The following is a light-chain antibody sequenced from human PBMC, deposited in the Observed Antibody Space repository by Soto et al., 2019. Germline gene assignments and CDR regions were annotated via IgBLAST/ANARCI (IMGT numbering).Light chain of an antibody. CDR1: QSVNSN. CDR3: QQYNVWPLT. J-gene: IGKJ4*01. Sequence: EIVMTQSPVTLSVSPGDRATLSCRASQSVNSNLAWYQQKPGQPPKLLIYVASTSATGIPARFSGSGSGTEFTLTISSLQSEDFAVYYCQQYNVWPLTFGGGTKVEFK. V-gene: IGKV3-15*01. CDR2: VAS.